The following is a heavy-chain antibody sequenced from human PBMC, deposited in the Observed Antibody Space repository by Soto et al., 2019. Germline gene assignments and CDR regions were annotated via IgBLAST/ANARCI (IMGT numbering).Heavy chain of an antibody. CDR1: GDSISSGGYY. J-gene: IGHJ6*02. V-gene: IGHV4-31*03. CDR2: IYYSGST. Sequence: QVQLQESGPGLVKPSQTLSLTCTVSGDSISSGGYYWSWIRQHPGKGLEWIGYIYYSGSTYYNPSLKSRVTISVDMSKNQFSLKLTSVTAADTAVYYCARAMLLVVAAGREGYDYYGMDVWGQGTTVTVSS. D-gene: IGHD2-2*01. CDR3: ARAMLLVVAAGREGYDYYGMDV.